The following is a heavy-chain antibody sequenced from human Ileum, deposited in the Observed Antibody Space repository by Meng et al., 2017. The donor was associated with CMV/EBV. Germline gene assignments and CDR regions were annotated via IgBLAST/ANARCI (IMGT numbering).Heavy chain of an antibody. CDR2: INPNSGVK. V-gene: IGHV1-2*02. J-gene: IGHJ5*02. CDR1: GYNFIGYN. D-gene: IGHD6-19*01. Sequence: QVQLVEWGAGVRKHEASVKVSCKASGYNFIGYNMDWVRPATGQGLEWMGWINPNSGVKNNKENCQGRVTMTRDTSIGTAYMELSGLTSDDTAVYYCARDFNSLAVSAANWFDPWGQGTLVTVSS. CDR3: ARDFNSLAVSAANWFDP.